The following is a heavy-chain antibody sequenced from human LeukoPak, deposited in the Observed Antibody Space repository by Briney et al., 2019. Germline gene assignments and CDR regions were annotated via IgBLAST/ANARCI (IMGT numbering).Heavy chain of an antibody. CDR1: GGSISSGDYY. CDR2: IYYSGST. J-gene: IGHJ4*02. CDR3: ARIRVVVPADYFDY. D-gene: IGHD2-2*01. V-gene: IGHV4-30-4*08. Sequence: SQTLSLTCTVSGGSISSGDYYWSWIRQPPGKGLEWIGYIYYSGSTYYNPSLKSRVTISVDTSKNQFSLKLSSVTAADTAVYYCARIRVVVPADYFDYWGQRTLVTVSS.